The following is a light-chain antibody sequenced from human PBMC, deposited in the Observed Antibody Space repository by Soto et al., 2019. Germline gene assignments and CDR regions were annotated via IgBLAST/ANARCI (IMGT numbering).Light chain of an antibody. J-gene: IGKJ5*01. CDR3: QQTYSTLSIT. V-gene: IGKV1-39*01. CDR2: AAS. Sequence: DIQMTQSPSSLSASVGDRVTLTGRASESISRHLNWYQQKPGRAPNLLIYAASSLQNGVPSRFRGGGSGTSFTLTISNLQPEDSATYYCQQTYSTLSITFGQGTRLEIK. CDR1: ESISRH.